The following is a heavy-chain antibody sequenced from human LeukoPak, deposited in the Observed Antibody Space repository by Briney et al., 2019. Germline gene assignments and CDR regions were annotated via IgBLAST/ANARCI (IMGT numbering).Heavy chain of an antibody. CDR1: GFTVSHNY. D-gene: IGHD6-19*01. CDR3: AKSGGGYSSGWFY. CDR2: IKQDGSDK. V-gene: IGHV3-7*01. J-gene: IGHJ4*02. Sequence: GGSLRLSCAASGFTVSHNYMSWVRQAPGKGPEWLANIKQDGSDKYYLDSVKGRFTISRDNSKNTLYLQMNSLRAEDTAVYYCAKSGGGYSSGWFYWGQGTLVTVSS.